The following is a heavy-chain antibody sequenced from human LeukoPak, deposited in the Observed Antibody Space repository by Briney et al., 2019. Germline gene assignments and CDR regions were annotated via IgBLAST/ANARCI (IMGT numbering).Heavy chain of an antibody. V-gene: IGHV3-66*01. CDR2: IYSGGST. CDR3: ARVYVSFNMAFDY. CDR1: RFTVSSNY. D-gene: IGHD2/OR15-2a*01. Sequence: GGSLRLSCAASRFTVSSNYMSWVRQAPGKGLEWVSVIYSGGSTYYADSVKGRFTISRDNSKETPYLQMNSLRAEDTAVYYCARVYVSFNMAFDYWGQGTLVTVSS. J-gene: IGHJ4*02.